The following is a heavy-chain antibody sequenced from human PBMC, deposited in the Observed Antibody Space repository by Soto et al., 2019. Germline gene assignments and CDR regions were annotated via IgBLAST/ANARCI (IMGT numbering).Heavy chain of an antibody. CDR3: ARDPYGSSDY. V-gene: IGHV3-23*01. CDR1: GLTISNYG. Sequence: GGSLRLSCAASGLTISNYGMSWVRQAPGKALEWVSTSSGSGDFTYYADSVRGRFTISRDNSRNTLSLQMDSLRADDTALYYCARDPYGSSDYWGQGTQVTVSS. CDR2: SSGSGDFT. J-gene: IGHJ4*02. D-gene: IGHD6-6*01.